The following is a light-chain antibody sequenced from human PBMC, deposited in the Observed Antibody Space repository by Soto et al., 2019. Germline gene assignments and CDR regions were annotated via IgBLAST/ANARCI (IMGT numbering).Light chain of an antibody. V-gene: IGKV3-15*01. CDR2: GPS. Sequence: EIVMPQSPATLSVSPGARATLSCRASPSVSSNLAWYQQKPGQAPRLLIYGPSTMATGIPARFSGGGSRIAFTLTSSRLQSEDFAVYYCQQYNNWPPWTFGRGAKVEGK. CDR1: PSVSSN. J-gene: IGKJ1*01. CDR3: QQYNNWPPWT.